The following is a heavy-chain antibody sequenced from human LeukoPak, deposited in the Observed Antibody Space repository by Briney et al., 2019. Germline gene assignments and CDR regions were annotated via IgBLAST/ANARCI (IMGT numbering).Heavy chain of an antibody. CDR2: INNDGGGT. CDR3: ARGGFNHAFDI. V-gene: IGHV3-74*01. J-gene: IGHJ3*02. CDR1: GFTFIDYW. Sequence: GESLRLSCTASGFTFIDYWIHWVRQAPGKGLVWVSRINNDGGGTIYADSVRGRFTISRDNAKNTLYLQMNSLGAEDTAVYYCARGGFNHAFDIWGQGTVVTVS.